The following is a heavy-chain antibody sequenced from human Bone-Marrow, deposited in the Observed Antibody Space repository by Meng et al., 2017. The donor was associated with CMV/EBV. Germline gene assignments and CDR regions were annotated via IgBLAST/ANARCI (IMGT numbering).Heavy chain of an antibody. J-gene: IGHJ3*02. CDR3: ARGRMSAFDI. Sequence: QVQLQQSGPGLVQPSHALSGDSIFNNDVAWNWIRQSPSRGLEWLGRTYYGSRWFYDYAPSVKSRISVNPDTSKNQFSLQLISVTPEDTAIYFCARGRMSAFDIWDQGSMVTVSS. CDR2: TYYGSRWFY. CDR1: GDSIFNNDVA. V-gene: IGHV6-1*01.